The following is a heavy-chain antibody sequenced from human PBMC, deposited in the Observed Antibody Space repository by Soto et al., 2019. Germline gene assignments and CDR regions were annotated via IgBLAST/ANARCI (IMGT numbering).Heavy chain of an antibody. J-gene: IGHJ4*02. D-gene: IGHD3-16*01. Sequence: QITLKESGPTLVKPTQTLTLTCTYSGFSLRTTGVGVSWIRQPPGKALEWLGIIYWDDDKRYSPSLKSRLTLTSDISKSQVVLTMTNMGPVDTATYFCAHTWGLPFDYWGPGNVVIVSS. CDR1: GFSLRTTGVG. V-gene: IGHV2-5*02. CDR3: AHTWGLPFDY. CDR2: IYWDDDK.